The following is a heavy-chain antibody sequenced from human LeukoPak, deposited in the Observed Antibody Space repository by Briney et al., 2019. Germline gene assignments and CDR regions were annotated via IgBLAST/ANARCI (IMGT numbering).Heavy chain of an antibody. V-gene: IGHV3-33*01. J-gene: IGHJ6*04. D-gene: IGHD3-10*01. CDR1: GFTFSSYG. Sequence: GRSLRLSCAASGFTFSSYGMHWVRQAPGKGPEWVAVIWYDGSNKYYADSVKGRFTISRDNSKNTLYLQMNSLRAEDTAVYYCARGMEVRGVIIRAYYYYGMDVWGKGTTVTVSS. CDR3: ARGMEVRGVIIRAYYYYGMDV. CDR2: IWYDGSNK.